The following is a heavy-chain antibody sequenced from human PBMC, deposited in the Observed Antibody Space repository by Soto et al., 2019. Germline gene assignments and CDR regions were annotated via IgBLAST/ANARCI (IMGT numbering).Heavy chain of an antibody. D-gene: IGHD4-17*01. CDR1: GYSFTSYW. Sequence: GESLQISCKGSGYSFTSYWIGWVRQLPGKGLEWMGIIYPGDSDTRYSPSFQGPVSISADKSVRTAYLQWRSLKAPATAMYYCATSVYGGFVYWGQGTLVTVSS. CDR2: IYPGDSDT. CDR3: ATSVYGGFVY. V-gene: IGHV5-51*01. J-gene: IGHJ4*02.